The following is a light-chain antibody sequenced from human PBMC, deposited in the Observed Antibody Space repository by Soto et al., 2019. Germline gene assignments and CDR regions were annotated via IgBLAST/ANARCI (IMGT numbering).Light chain of an antibody. CDR1: SSDVGGYNF. CDR2: EVT. CDR3: SSYSGTNNYV. Sequence: QSVLTQPPGSSGSAGQSGTISCTGTSSDVGGYNFVSWYQQHPGKAPKLIIYEVTKRPSGVPDRFSGSKSGNTASLTVSGLQAEDEADYYCSSYSGTNNYVFGTGTKVTVL. J-gene: IGLJ1*01. V-gene: IGLV2-8*01.